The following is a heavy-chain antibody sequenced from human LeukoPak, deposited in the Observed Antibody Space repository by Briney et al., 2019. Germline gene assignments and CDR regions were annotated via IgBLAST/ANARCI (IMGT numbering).Heavy chain of an antibody. D-gene: IGHD1-26*01. CDR2: IYYSGST. J-gene: IGHJ4*02. CDR1: GGSISSGVYY. CDR3: AGLGRGSYCFDY. Sequence: SQTLSLTCTVSGGSISSGVYYWSWIRQPPGKGLEWIGYIYYSGSTYYNPSLKSRVTISVDTSKNQFSLKLSSVTAADTAVYYCAGLGRGSYCFDYWGQGTLVTVSS. V-gene: IGHV4-30-4*08.